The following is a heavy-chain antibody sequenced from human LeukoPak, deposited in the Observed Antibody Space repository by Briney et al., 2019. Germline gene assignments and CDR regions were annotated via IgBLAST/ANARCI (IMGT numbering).Heavy chain of an antibody. CDR3: AKGGKGFPLGLRFDS. V-gene: IGHV4-61*08. CDR1: GGSISSGGYY. D-gene: IGHD2-21*01. J-gene: IGHJ4*02. Sequence: SQTLSLTCTVSGGSISSGGYYWSWIRQPPGKGLEWIGYIYYSGSTNYNPSLKSRVTISVDTSKNQFSLNLTSLTAADTAVYYCAKGGKGFPLGLRFDSWGQGTLVSVSS. CDR2: IYYSGST.